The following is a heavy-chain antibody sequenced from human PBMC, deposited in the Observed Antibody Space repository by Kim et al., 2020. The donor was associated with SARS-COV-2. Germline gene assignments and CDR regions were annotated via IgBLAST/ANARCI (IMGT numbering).Heavy chain of an antibody. J-gene: IGHJ6*03. D-gene: IGHD6-13*01. V-gene: IGHV4-34*01. CDR3: ASRSSWYSHFAYYYYYMDV. Sequence: SETLSLTCAVYGGSFSGYYWSWIRQPPGKGLEWIGEINHSGSTNYNPSLKSRVTISVDTSKNQFSLKLSSVTAADTAVYYCASRSSWYSHFAYYYYYMDVWGKGTTVTVSS. CDR2: INHSGST. CDR1: GGSFSGYY.